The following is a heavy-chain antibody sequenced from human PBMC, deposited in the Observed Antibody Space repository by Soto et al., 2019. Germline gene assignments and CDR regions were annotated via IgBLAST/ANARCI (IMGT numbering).Heavy chain of an antibody. CDR1: GGSFSGYY. D-gene: IGHD3-10*01. CDR3: ARLGYYGSAYYYYYYMDV. V-gene: IGHV4-34*01. CDR2: INHSGST. J-gene: IGHJ6*03. Sequence: SETLSLTCAVYGGSFSGYYWSWIRQPPGKGLEWIGEINHSGSTNYNPSLKSRVTISVDTSKNQFSLKLSSVTAADTAVYYCARLGYYGSAYYYYYYMDVWGKGTTVTVSS.